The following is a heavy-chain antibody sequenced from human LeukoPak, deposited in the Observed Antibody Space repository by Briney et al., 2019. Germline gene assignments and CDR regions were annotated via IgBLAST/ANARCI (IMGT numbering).Heavy chain of an antibody. Sequence: SETLSLTCAVYGGSFSGYYWSWIRQPRGKGLEWIGEINHSGSTNYNPSLKSRVTISVDTSKNQFSLKLSSVIAADTAVYYCARGGYYYDSSGYYYYYYYMDVWGKGTTVTVSS. CDR1: GGSFSGYY. D-gene: IGHD3-22*01. V-gene: IGHV4-34*01. CDR3: ARGGYYYDSSGYYYYYYYMDV. CDR2: INHSGST. J-gene: IGHJ6*03.